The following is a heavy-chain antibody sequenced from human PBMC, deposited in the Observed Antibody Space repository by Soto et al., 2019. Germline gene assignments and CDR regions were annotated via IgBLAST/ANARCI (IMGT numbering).Heavy chain of an antibody. Sequence: XESLRLSCAASGFTFSSYSMNWVRQAPGKGLEWVSSISGSGNYTHYADFLRGRFTISRDNAKTSLYLQMNSLRAEDTAVYYCAREGINNYNEYYFDSWGQGTVVTVSS. D-gene: IGHD4-4*01. CDR2: ISGSGNYT. CDR1: GFTFSSYS. V-gene: IGHV3-21*01. J-gene: IGHJ4*02. CDR3: AREGINNYNEYYFDS.